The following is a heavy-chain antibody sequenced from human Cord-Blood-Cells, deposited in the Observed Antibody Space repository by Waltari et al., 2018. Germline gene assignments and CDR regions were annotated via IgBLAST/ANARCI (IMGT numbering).Heavy chain of an antibody. CDR3: AREVRNYYGSGSYFMPDAFDI. V-gene: IGHV3-21*01. Sequence: EVQLVESGGGLVKPGGSLRLSCAASGFTFSSYSMNWVRPAPGKGLEWVSSISSSSSYIYYADSVKGRFTISRDNAKNSLYLQMNSLRAEDTAVYYCAREVRNYYGSGSYFMPDAFDIWGQGTMVTVSS. CDR2: ISSSSSYI. J-gene: IGHJ3*02. CDR1: GFTFSSYS. D-gene: IGHD3-10*01.